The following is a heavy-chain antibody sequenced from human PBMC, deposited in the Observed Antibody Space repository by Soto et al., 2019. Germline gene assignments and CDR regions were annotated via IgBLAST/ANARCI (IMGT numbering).Heavy chain of an antibody. CDR3: VTSPNYDFWRDGGRHYSFAY. D-gene: IGHD3-3*01. J-gene: IGHJ4*02. V-gene: IGHV4-4*02. CDR2: IYHSGST. CDR1: GGSISRSYW. Sequence: PSETLSLTCVVSGGSISRSYWWNWVRQPPGKGLEWIGKIYHSGSTNYNPSLKNRVTISVDKSNNQFSLRLSSVTAADTAVYFCVTSPNYDFWRDGGRHYSFAYWAQGTLGTASP.